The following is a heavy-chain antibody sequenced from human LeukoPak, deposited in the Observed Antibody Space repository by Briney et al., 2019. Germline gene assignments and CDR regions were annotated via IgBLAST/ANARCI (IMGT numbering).Heavy chain of an antibody. CDR1: DYAISSNNW. CDR2: IYYTGST. J-gene: IGHJ4*02. Sequence: SDTLSLTCAVSDYAISSNNWWGWVRQPPGKGLEWIGYIYYTGSTYYSPSLKSRVTMSVDTSKNHFSLKLTSVTAGDTAVYYCARKVAGLSYFDNWGQGTLVTVSS. V-gene: IGHV4-28*01. CDR3: ARKVAGLSYFDN. D-gene: IGHD6-19*01.